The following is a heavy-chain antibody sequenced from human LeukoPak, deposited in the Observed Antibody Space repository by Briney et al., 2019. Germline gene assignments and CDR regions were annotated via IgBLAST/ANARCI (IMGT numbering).Heavy chain of an antibody. D-gene: IGHD5-12*01. V-gene: IGHV3-21*01. Sequence: GGSLRLSCAASGFTFSSYSMNWVRQAPRKGLEWVSSISSSSSYIYYADSVKGRFTISRDNAKNSLYLQMNSLRAEDTAVYYCARSGYSGSYVDDAFDIWGQGTMVTVSS. CDR1: GFTFSSYS. CDR2: ISSSSSYI. CDR3: ARSGYSGSYVDDAFDI. J-gene: IGHJ3*02.